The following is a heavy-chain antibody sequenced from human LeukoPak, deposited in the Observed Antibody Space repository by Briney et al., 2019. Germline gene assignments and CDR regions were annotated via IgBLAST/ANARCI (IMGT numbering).Heavy chain of an antibody. V-gene: IGHV4-34*01. CDR1: GGSFSGYY. D-gene: IGHD3-22*01. CDR3: ARGRGSSGYYYRYMDV. CDR2: INHSGST. Sequence: SETVSLTCAVYGGSFSGYYWRWIRQPPGKGLEWIGEINHSGSTNYNPSLKSRVTISVETSKNQFSLKLSSVTAADTAVYYCARGRGSSGYYYRYMDVWGKGTTVTVSS. J-gene: IGHJ6*03.